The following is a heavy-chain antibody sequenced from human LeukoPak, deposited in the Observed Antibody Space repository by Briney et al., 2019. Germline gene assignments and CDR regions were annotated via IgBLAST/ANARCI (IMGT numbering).Heavy chain of an antibody. D-gene: IGHD6-19*01. J-gene: IGHJ5*01. CDR3: ATATGRSGWSGWFDS. V-gene: IGHV4-39*01. CDR1: GDSMRNNNYY. Sequence: PSETLSLTCTVSGDSMRNNNYYWGWIRQPPGKGLEWIGTIYYSGTRYYNPSLKSRVTISADTSKKQFSLRLTSVTASDTAVYYCATATGRSGWSGWFDSWGQGTLVPVSS. CDR2: IYYSGTR.